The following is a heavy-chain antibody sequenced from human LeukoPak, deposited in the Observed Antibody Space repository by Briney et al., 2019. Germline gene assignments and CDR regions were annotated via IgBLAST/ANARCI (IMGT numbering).Heavy chain of an antibody. J-gene: IGHJ3*02. D-gene: IGHD7-27*01. CDR1: GFTVSSNY. CDR3: AKVKWGSDTFDI. V-gene: IGHV3-66*01. CDR2: IYSGGST. Sequence: QTGGSLRLSCAASGFTVSSNYMSWVRQAPGKGLEWVSVIYSGGSTYYADSVKGRFTISRDNSKNTLYLQMNSLRAEDTAVYYCAKVKWGSDTFDICGQGTMVTVSS.